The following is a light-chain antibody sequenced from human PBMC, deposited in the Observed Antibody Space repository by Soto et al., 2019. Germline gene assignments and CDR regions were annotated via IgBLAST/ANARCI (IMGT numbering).Light chain of an antibody. V-gene: IGLV2-8*01. J-gene: IGLJ1*01. CDR3: SSYAGSNNFV. Sequence: QSVLTQPPSASGSPGQSVTISCTGTSSDIGAYIYVSWYQQHPGKAPKLMISEVSRRPSGVPERFSGSKSGNTASLTVSGLQADDEAHYYCSSYAGSNNFVFGTGTMVTVL. CDR2: EVS. CDR1: SSDIGAYIY.